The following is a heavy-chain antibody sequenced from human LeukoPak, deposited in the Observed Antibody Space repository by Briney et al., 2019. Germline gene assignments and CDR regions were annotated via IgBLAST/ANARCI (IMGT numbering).Heavy chain of an antibody. Sequence: GASVKVSCKASGYTFTSYGISWVRQAPGQGLEWMGWISAYNGNTNYAQKLQGRVTMTTDTSTSTVYMELSSLRSEDTAVYYCARDQGGSGWSPTEVYYDYWGQGTLVTVSS. D-gene: IGHD6-19*01. CDR2: ISAYNGNT. CDR1: GYTFTSYG. V-gene: IGHV1-18*01. J-gene: IGHJ4*02. CDR3: ARDQGGSGWSPTEVYYDY.